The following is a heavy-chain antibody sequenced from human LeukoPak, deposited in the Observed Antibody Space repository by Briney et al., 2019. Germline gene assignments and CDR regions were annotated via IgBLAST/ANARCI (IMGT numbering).Heavy chain of an antibody. V-gene: IGHV3-74*01. D-gene: IGHD2-21*02. CDR1: GLTFSYYW. Sequence: GGSLRLSCAASGLTFSYYWMHWVRQAPGKGLVWVSRISGDGSSTNYADSVKGRFTISRDNSKNTLYLQMNSLRAEDTAVYYCARSHPRVVVTASYFDYWGQGTLVTVSS. CDR3: ARSHPRVVVTASYFDY. J-gene: IGHJ4*02. CDR2: ISGDGSST.